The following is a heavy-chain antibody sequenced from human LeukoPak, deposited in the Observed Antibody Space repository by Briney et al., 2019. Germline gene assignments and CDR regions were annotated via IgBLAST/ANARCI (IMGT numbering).Heavy chain of an antibody. J-gene: IGHJ6*03. V-gene: IGHV3-21*01. CDR3: AKDWAIAGSYYCMDV. D-gene: IGHD2-2*01. CDR2: ISSSSSYI. Sequence: PGGSLRLSCAASGFTFSSYSMNWVRQAPGKGLEWVSSISSSSSYIYYADSVKGRFTISRDNAKNSLYLQMNSLRAEDTAVYYCAKDWAIAGSYYCMDVWGKGTTVTISS. CDR1: GFTFSSYS.